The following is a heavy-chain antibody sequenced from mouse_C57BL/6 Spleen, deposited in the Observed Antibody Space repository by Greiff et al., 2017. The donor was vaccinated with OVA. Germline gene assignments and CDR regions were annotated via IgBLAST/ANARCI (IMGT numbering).Heavy chain of an antibody. J-gene: IGHJ3*01. Sequence: VQLQQSGAELVRPGASVTLSCKASGYTFTDYEMHWVKQTPVHGLEWIGAIDPETGGTASNQKFKGKATLPADKYSSTAYMELRSLTSEYSAVYYCTRYYYYGSSPSWCAYWGQGTLVTVAA. CDR1: GYTFTDYE. D-gene: IGHD1-1*01. V-gene: IGHV1-15*01. CDR2: IDPETGGT. CDR3: TRYYYYGSSPSWCAY.